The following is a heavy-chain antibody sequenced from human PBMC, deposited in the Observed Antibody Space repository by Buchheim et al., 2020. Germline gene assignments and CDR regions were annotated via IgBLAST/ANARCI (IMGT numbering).Heavy chain of an antibody. CDR3: GHTSYVTEPRWFDP. D-gene: IGHD3-10*02. V-gene: IGHV2-5*01. CDR2: IYWNGHN. Sequence: HITLKESGPTLVKPTQTLTLTCSFSGFSLTTSGMGVGWIRQPPGKALEWLAVIYWNGHNYYSSSLKNRLTITKDTSGNQVVLTLTNMDSVDTATYYCGHTSYVTEPRWFDPWGQGTL. J-gene: IGHJ5*02. CDR1: GFSLTTSGMG.